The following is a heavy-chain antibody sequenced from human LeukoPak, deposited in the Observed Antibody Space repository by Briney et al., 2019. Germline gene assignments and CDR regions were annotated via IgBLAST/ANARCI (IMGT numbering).Heavy chain of an antibody. D-gene: IGHD3-10*01. J-gene: IGHJ5*02. V-gene: IGHV4-59*01. CDR1: RDSIRNYH. CDR3: ARGGSGNIVWFDP. Sequence: SETLSLTCTVSRDSIRNYHWSWIRQPPGKGLEWIAYIYDTENTNYNPSLESRVTISIDTSKNQFSLKLSSVTAADTAIYYCARGGSGNIVWFDPWGQGTLVTVSS. CDR2: IYDTENT.